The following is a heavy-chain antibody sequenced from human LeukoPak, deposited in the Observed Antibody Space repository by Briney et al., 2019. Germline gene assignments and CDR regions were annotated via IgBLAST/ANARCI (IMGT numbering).Heavy chain of an antibody. D-gene: IGHD3-10*01. V-gene: IGHV3-23*01. CDR3: AKRSSATSGYFDS. CDR2: ITYSGEYT. Sequence: PGGSLRLSCAASGFTFSSYSMSWVRQAPGKGLEWVSAITYSGEYTDYADSVKGRFTISRDNSKNTLYLQMSSLRADDTAVYFCAKRSSATSGYFDSWGQGTLVTVSS. J-gene: IGHJ4*02. CDR1: GFTFSSYS.